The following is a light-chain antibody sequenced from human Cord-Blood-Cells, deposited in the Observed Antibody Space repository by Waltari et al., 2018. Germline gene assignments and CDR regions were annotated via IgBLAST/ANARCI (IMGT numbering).Light chain of an antibody. CDR3: SSYTSSSTPYV. V-gene: IGLV2-14*01. CDR1: SSDVGGYNY. J-gene: IGLJ1*01. Sequence: QSALTQPASVSGSPGQSITISCTGTSSDVGGYNYVSWYQQHPGKAPKLVIYDVSKRPPGVSNRFSGSKSGNTASLTISGLQAEDEADYYCSSYTSSSTPYVFGTGTKVTVL. CDR2: DVS.